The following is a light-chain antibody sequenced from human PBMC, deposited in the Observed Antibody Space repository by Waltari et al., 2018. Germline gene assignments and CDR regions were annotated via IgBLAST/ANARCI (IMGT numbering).Light chain of an antibody. CDR1: SRDIGAYNY. J-gene: IGLJ1*01. Sequence: QSALTQPASVSGSPGQSITISCAGTSRDIGAYNYVSWYQHHPGKVPRLMIYDVNERPSGTSNRFSGSKSGNTASLTISGLQADDEADYYCCSYAGSSIPYVFGTGTKVTVL. CDR2: DVN. V-gene: IGLV2-14*03. CDR3: CSYAGSSIPYV.